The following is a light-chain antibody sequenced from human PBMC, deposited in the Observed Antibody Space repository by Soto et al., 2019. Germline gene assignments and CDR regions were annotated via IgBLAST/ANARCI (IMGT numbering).Light chain of an antibody. Sequence: SSELTQPPSVSVAPGQTARITCGGNNIGRKSVHWYQQKAGQAPVLVVHDDSDRPSGIPERFSGSNSGNTATLTISRVEAGDEADYYCQVWDSSSDHPGVVFGGGTKLTVL. V-gene: IGLV3-21*02. CDR3: QVWDSSSDHPGVV. J-gene: IGLJ2*01. CDR2: DDS. CDR1: NIGRKS.